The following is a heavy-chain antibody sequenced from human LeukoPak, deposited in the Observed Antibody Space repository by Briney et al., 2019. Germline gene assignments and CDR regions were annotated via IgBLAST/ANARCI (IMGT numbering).Heavy chain of an antibody. CDR2: IYSGGST. J-gene: IGHJ5*02. D-gene: IGHD4-11*01. CDR3: ASRATVTTDRFWFDP. V-gene: IGHV3-53*01. Sequence: GGSLRLSCAASGFTVSSKYMSWVRQAPGKGLKWVSVIYSGGSTYYADSVKGRFTISRDNSKNTLYLQMNSLRAEDTAVYYCASRATVTTDRFWFDPWGQGTLVTVSS. CDR1: GFTVSSKY.